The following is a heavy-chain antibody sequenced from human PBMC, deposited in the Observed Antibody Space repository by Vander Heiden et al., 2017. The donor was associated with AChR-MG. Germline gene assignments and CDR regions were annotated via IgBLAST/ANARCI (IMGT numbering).Heavy chain of an antibody. CDR1: GGSFSGYY. V-gene: IGHV4-34*01. CDR2: INHSGST. J-gene: IGHJ6*02. D-gene: IGHD3-10*01. CDR3: ARGCYLSGAGMDV. Sequence: QVQLQQWGAGLLKPSETLSLTCAVYGGSFSGYYWSWIRQPPGKGLEWIGEINHSGSTNYNPALKSRVTISVDTSKNQFSLKLRSVTAADTAVYYCARGCYLSGAGMDVWGQGTTVTVSS.